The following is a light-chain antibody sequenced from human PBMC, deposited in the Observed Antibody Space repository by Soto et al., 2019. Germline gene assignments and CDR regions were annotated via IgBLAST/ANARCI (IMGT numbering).Light chain of an antibody. Sequence: QSALTQPASVSGSPGQSITISCTGTSSDVGGYYSVSWYQQHPGKAPKLIIFEVNNRPSGVSNRFSGSKSGNTASLTISGLQTEDEADYYCTSYTSSSTLDVIFGGGTKLTVL. V-gene: IGLV2-14*01. J-gene: IGLJ2*01. CDR1: SSDVGGYYS. CDR2: EVN. CDR3: TSYTSSSTLDVI.